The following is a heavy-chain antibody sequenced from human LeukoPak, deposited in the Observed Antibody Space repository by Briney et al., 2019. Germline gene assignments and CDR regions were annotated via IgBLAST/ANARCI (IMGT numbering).Heavy chain of an antibody. D-gene: IGHD3-3*01. J-gene: IGHJ5*02. V-gene: IGHV1-46*01. CDR2: INPSGGST. Sequence: ASVKVSCKASGYTFTSYYMHWVRQAPGQGLEWMGIINPSGGSTSYAQKFQGRVTMTRDTSTSTVYMELSSLRSEDTAVYYCAKAVEDDFWSGYSNWFDPWGQGTLVTVSS. CDR1: GYTFTSYY. CDR3: AKAVEDDFWSGYSNWFDP.